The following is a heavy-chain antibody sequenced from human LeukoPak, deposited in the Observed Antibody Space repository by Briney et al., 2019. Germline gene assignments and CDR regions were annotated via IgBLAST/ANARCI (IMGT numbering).Heavy chain of an antibody. CDR2: ISAYNGNT. V-gene: IGHV1-18*01. Sequence: ASVKVSCKASGYTFTGYYLHWVRQAPGQGLEWMGWISAYNGNTNYAQKLQGRVTMTTDTSTSTAYMELRSLRSDDTAVYYCARDLSMVRGVRPYYFDYWGQGTLVTVSS. D-gene: IGHD3-10*01. CDR3: ARDLSMVRGVRPYYFDY. CDR1: GYTFTGYY. J-gene: IGHJ4*02.